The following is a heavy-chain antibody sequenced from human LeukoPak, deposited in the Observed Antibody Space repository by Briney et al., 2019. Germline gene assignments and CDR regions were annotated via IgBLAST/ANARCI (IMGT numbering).Heavy chain of an antibody. V-gene: IGHV3-21*01. Sequence: PGGSLRLSCAASGFTFSSYSMNWVRQAPGKGLEWVSSISSSSSSYIYYADSVKGRFTISRDNAKNSLYLQMNSLRAEDTAVYYCARGGGYSYGYEDYWGQGTLVTVSS. D-gene: IGHD5-18*01. J-gene: IGHJ4*02. CDR2: ISSSSSSYI. CDR1: GFTFSSYS. CDR3: ARGGGYSYGYEDY.